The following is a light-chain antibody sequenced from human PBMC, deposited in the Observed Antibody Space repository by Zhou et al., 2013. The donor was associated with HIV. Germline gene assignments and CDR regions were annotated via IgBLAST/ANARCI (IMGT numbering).Light chain of an antibody. Sequence: EIAMTQSPATLSVFPGERVTLSCRAGQSLNGDLAWYQQKPGQTPRLLIYRTSTRATGVPARFSGSGSGTEFTLTINTMQSEDFAVYYCQQYNNWPFTFGQGTKLEIK. CDR3: QQYNNWPFT. CDR1: QSLNGD. CDR2: RTS. V-gene: IGKV3-15*01. J-gene: IGKJ2*01.